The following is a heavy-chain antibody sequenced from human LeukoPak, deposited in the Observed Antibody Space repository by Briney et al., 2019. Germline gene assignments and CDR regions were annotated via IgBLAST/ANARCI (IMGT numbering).Heavy chain of an antibody. J-gene: IGHJ4*02. Sequence: SQTLSLTCTVSGGSISSCDYYWSWIRQPPGKGLEWIGYIYYSGSPYYNPSLKSRVTISVATSKNHFYLKLSSVTAADTAVYYCARDLWGGNYFDYWGQGTLVTVSS. CDR1: GGSISSCDYY. CDR3: ARDLWGGNYFDY. D-gene: IGHD2-21*01. V-gene: IGHV4-30-4*01. CDR2: IYYSGSP.